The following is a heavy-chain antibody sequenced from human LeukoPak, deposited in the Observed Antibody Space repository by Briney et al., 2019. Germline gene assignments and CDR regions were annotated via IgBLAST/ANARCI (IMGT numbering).Heavy chain of an antibody. CDR2: IHTTGST. J-gene: IGHJ4*02. Sequence: SETLSLTCSVSVGFTTYDYWNWIRQPAGKAPEWIGRIHTTGSTNYNPSLKSQLTMTLDKPKKQFSLKVTSMTAADTALYYCARGGGNRHFDSWGQGILVTVSS. CDR1: VGFTTYDY. V-gene: IGHV4-4*07. D-gene: IGHD2-15*01. CDR3: ARGGGNRHFDS.